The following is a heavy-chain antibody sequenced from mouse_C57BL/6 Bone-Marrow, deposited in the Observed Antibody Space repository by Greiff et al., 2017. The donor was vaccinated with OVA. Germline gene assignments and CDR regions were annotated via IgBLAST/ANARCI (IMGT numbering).Heavy chain of an antibody. D-gene: IGHD1-1*01. CDR1: GFNIKDDY. CDR3: TTGYYSSAWFAY. J-gene: IGHJ3*01. Sequence: VQLQQSGAELVRPGASVKLSCTASGFNIKDDYMHWVKQRPEQGLEWIGWIDPANGDTEYASKFQGKATITADTSSNTAYLQLSGLTSEDTAVDYCTTGYYSSAWFAYWGQGTLVTVSA. V-gene: IGHV14-4*01. CDR2: IDPANGDT.